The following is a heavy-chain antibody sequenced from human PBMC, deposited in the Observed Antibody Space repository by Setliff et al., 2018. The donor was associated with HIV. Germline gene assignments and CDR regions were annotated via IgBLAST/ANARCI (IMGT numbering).Heavy chain of an antibody. J-gene: IGHJ2*01. D-gene: IGHD3-10*01. CDR3: ARRLGAHYYASGSYYQYDFWSGYSGWYFDL. Sequence: SETLSLTCTVSGGSISSSRYYWGWIRQPPGKGLEWIGSIYYSGSTYYNPSLKSRVTISVDTSKNQFSLKLSSVTAADTAMYYRARRLGAHYYASGSYYQYDFWSGYSGWYFDLWGRGTLVTVSS. CDR2: IYYSGST. CDR1: GGSISSSRYY. V-gene: IGHV4-39*07.